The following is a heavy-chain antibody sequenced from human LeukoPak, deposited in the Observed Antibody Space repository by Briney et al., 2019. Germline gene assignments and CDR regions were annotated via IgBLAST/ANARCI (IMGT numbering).Heavy chain of an antibody. D-gene: IGHD3-3*01. CDR2: MYHSGST. CDR1: GYSISNAYY. CDR3: ARVRADFWSDPYYFDY. Sequence: PSETLSLTCAVSGYSISNAYYWGWIRQPPGKGLEWIASMYHSGSTYYNPSLKSRVTISVDTSKNQFSLKLSSVTAADTAVYYCARVRADFWSDPYYFDYWGQGTLVSVSS. V-gene: IGHV4-38-2*01. J-gene: IGHJ4*02.